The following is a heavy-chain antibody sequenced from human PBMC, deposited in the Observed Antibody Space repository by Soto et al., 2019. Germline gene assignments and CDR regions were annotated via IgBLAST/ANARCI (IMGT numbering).Heavy chain of an antibody. CDR3: AKEPGRSRGWDVNWFDP. J-gene: IGHJ5*02. CDR1: GFTFSSYA. Sequence: LSLSCAASGFTFSSYAMSWVRQAPGKGLEWVSAISGSGGSTYYADSVKGRFTISRDNSKNTLYLQMNSLRAEDTAVYYCAKEPGRSRGWDVNWFDPWGQGTLVTVSS. V-gene: IGHV3-23*01. D-gene: IGHD6-19*01. CDR2: ISGSGGST.